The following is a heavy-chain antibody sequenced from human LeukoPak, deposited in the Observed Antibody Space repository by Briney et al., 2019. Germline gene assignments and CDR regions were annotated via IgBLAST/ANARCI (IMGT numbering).Heavy chain of an antibody. Sequence: GASVKVSCKASGYTFTSYGISWVRQAPGKGLEWMGGFDPEDGETIYAQKFQGRVTMTEDTSTDTAYMELSSLRSEDTAVYYCATDPGIAARRGGFDYWGQGTLVTVSS. V-gene: IGHV1-24*01. CDR3: ATDPGIAARRGGFDY. D-gene: IGHD6-6*01. J-gene: IGHJ4*02. CDR1: GYTFTSYG. CDR2: FDPEDGET.